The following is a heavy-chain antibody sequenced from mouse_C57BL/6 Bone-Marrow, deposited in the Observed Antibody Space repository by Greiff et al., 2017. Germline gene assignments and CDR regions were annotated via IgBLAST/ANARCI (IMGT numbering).Heavy chain of an antibody. D-gene: IGHD3-2*02. CDR3: ARDSSGYEGIFDY. CDR1: GYTFTDHT. Sequence: QVQLQQSDAELVKPGASVKISCKVSGYTFTDHTIHWMKQRPEQGLEWIGYIYPRDGSTTYNEKLKGKATLTADKSASTAYMQLNSLTSEDSAVYFCARDSSGYEGIFDYWGQGTTLTVSS. V-gene: IGHV1-78*01. J-gene: IGHJ2*01. CDR2: IYPRDGST.